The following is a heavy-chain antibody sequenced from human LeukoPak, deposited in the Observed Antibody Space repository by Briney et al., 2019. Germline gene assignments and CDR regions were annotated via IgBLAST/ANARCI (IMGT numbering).Heavy chain of an antibody. J-gene: IGHJ5*02. D-gene: IGHD3-22*01. CDR1: GYTFTDYY. CDR2: VDPEDGET. V-gene: IGHV1-69-2*01. CDR3: ATDAPGSGYYYDSSGYYH. Sequence: ASVKVSCKVSGYTFTDYYMHWVQQAPGKGLEWMGLVDPEDGETIYAEEFQGRVTITADTSTDTAYMELSSLRSEDTAVYYCATDAPGSGYYYDSSGYYHWGQGTLVTVSS.